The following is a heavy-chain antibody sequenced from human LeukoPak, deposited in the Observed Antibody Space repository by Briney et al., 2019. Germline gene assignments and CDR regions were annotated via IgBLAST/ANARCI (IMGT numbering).Heavy chain of an antibody. CDR1: GFSFSTYS. CDR3: ARRITISGLGYYMDG. D-gene: IGHD3-3*01. CDR2: ISNSGHTT. Sequence: GGSLRLSCAASGFSFSTYSMNWVRQAPGKGLEWISYISNSGHTTYYAESVKGRFTISRGNAWNSLYLQMNSLRGEDTAVYCARRITISGLGYYMDGGGKGTTVIVSS. J-gene: IGHJ6*04. V-gene: IGHV3-48*01.